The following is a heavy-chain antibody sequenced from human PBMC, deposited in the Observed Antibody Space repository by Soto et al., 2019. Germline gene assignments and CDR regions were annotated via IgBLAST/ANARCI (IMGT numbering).Heavy chain of an antibody. CDR2: IDGDEDSTT. CDR3: GRDSHGDY. J-gene: IGHJ4*02. CDR1: GFTFNSYW. V-gene: IGHV3-74*01. Sequence: EVQLVESGGGLVQPGGSLRLSCAASGFTFNSYWMQWVRHAPGKGLEWVTRIDGDEDSTTNYADAVKGRFTISRDNVKNTLYLQMNGLRAEDTAVYYCGRDSHGDYWGQGTLVTVSS.